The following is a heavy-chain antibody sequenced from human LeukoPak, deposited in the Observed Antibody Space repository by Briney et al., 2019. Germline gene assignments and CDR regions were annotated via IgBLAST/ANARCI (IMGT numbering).Heavy chain of an antibody. CDR2: INHSGST. J-gene: IGHJ6*03. CDR1: SGSFSSYY. D-gene: IGHD6-19*01. Sequence: SETLSLTCAVYSGSFSSYYWSWIRQPPGKELEWMGEINHSGSTNYNPSVKSRVTISVDTSKNQFSLKLSAVTAADTAVYYCARKGHSSGWYRDYYYYYYMDVWGKGTTVTVSS. CDR3: ARKGHSSGWYRDYYYYYYMDV. V-gene: IGHV4-34*01.